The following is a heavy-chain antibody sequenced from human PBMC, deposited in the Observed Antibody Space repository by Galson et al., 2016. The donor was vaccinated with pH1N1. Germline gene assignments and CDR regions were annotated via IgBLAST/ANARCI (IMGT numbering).Heavy chain of an antibody. V-gene: IGHV3-23*01. CDR1: GFTYSNYG. CDR2: ISGSGGST. Sequence: SLRLSCAGSGFTYSNYGMNWVRQAPGKGLEWVSGISGSGGSTHYADSVKGRFTISRDNSDNTLFLQMNSLSAGDTAVYYCAKLGLTNYGHDAFDIWGLGTMVTVSS. CDR3: AKLGLTNYGHDAFDI. J-gene: IGHJ3*02. D-gene: IGHD4/OR15-4a*01.